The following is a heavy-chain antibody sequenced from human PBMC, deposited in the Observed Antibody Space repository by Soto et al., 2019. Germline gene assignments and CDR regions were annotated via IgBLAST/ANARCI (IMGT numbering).Heavy chain of an antibody. CDR3: ARGTRSGSYYYYGLDV. CDR2: FIPIFGTT. D-gene: IGHD1-26*01. J-gene: IGHJ6*02. V-gene: IGHV1-69*06. CDR1: GGTFSSYA. Sequence: QVQLVQSGAEVKKPGSSVKVSCKASGGTFSSYAISWWRQAPGQGLEWMGGFIPIFGTTNYARRFQGRVTITADKSTSTAYMELRSLRSEDTAVYYCARGTRSGSYYYYGLDVWGQGTTVTVSS.